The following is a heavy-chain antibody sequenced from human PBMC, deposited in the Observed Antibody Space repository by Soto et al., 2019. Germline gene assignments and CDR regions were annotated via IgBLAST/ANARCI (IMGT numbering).Heavy chain of an antibody. CDR3: ECGTRDAAEYFQH. J-gene: IGHJ1*01. V-gene: IGHV1-69*02. CDR1: GGTFSSYT. D-gene: IGHD2-2*01. Sequence: QVQLVQSGAEVKKPGSSVKVSCKASGGTFSSYTISWVRQAPGQGLEGMGRIIPILGIANYAQKGQGRLKITADKSTSTDEMEVSSLRAEDTAVYYCECGTRDAAEYFQHWGPGTLVNVSS. CDR2: IIPILGIA.